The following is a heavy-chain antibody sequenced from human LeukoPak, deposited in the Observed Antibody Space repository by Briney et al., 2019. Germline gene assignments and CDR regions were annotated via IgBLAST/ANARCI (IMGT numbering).Heavy chain of an antibody. CDR3: AKASLRSPNSFDY. Sequence: GGSLRLSCAASGFTLSSSAISWVRQAPGKGLKWVSAIGSDDTPYYADSVKGRFTISRDNSKNTAYLQMNSLRAEDTAVYYCAKASLRSPNSFDYWGLGTLVTVSS. CDR2: IGSDDTP. V-gene: IGHV3-23*01. J-gene: IGHJ4*02. D-gene: IGHD2-21*02. CDR1: GFTLSSSA.